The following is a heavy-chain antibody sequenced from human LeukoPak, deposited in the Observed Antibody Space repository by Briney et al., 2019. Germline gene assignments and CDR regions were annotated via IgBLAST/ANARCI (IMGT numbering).Heavy chain of an antibody. CDR3: AKSALRYFDWLLYAPSFDY. D-gene: IGHD3-9*01. Sequence: PGGSLRLSCAASGFTFSSYAMSWVRQAPGKGLEWVSAIGGSGGSTYYADSVKGRFTISRDNSKNTLYLQMNSLRAEDTAVYYCAKSALRYFDWLLYAPSFDYWGQGTLVTVSS. CDR2: IGGSGGST. J-gene: IGHJ4*02. CDR1: GFTFSSYA. V-gene: IGHV3-23*01.